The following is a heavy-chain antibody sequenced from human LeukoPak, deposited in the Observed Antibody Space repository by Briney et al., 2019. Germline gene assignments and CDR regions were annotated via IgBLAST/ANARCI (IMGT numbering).Heavy chain of an antibody. V-gene: IGHV1-69*13. Sequence: SVKLSCKASGGTFTSYAISWVRQAPGQGLEWMGGIIPIFGTANYAQKFQGRVTITADESTSTAYMELSSLRSEDTAVYYCASDSGYDPLFYYYYGMDVWGKGTTVTVSS. CDR2: IIPIFGTA. CDR3: ASDSGYDPLFYYYYGMDV. CDR1: GGTFTSYA. J-gene: IGHJ6*04. D-gene: IGHD5-12*01.